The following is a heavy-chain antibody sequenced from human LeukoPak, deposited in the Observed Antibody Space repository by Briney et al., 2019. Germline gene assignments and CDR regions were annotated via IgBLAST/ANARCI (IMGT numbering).Heavy chain of an antibody. CDR2: ISGSGSAI. V-gene: IGHV3-48*03. J-gene: IGHJ3*02. Sequence: GGSLRLSCAASGFTFSSYEMNWVRQAPGKGLEWVSYISGSGSAIYYADSVKGRFTLSRDNAKNSLYLQMNSLRADDTALYYCARDVPARDAPAASDAFDIWGQGTMVTVSS. D-gene: IGHD2-2*01. CDR3: ARDVPARDAPAASDAFDI. CDR1: GFTFSSYE.